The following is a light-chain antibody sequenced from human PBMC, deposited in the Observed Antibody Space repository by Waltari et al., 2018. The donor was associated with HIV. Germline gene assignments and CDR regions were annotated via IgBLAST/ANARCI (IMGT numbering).Light chain of an antibody. V-gene: IGLV3-21*02. CDR1: KIGSKS. CDR2: NGS. CDR3: HVWDRSSDHHV. J-gene: IGLJ1*01. Sequence: SYVLTQPPSVSVAPGQTARITCGGNKIGSKSVHWYQQKADQAPVLVVYNGSDRPSGIPGRFSGSRSGNTATLTISRVEAGDEADYYCHVWDRSSDHHVFGTGTKVTVL.